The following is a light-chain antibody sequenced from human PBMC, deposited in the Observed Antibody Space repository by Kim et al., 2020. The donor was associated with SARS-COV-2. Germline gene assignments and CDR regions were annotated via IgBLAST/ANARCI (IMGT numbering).Light chain of an antibody. CDR2: GAS. Sequence: EIVLTQSPGTLSLSPGERATLSCRASQSVSSSYFAWYQQKPGQAPRLLIYGASSRATGIPDRFSGSGSETDLTVTISRLEPEDFAVYYRQQYGKSPGTCGQGTKVDIK. V-gene: IGKV3-20*01. CDR3: QQYGKSPGT. CDR1: QSVSSSY. J-gene: IGKJ1*01.